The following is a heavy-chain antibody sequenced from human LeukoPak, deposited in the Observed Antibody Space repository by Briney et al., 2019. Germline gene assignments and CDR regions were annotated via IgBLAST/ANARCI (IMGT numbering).Heavy chain of an antibody. CDR1: GFTFDDYA. Sequence: GGSLRLSCAASGFTFDDYAMHWVRQAPGKGLEWVSGINWNRGNIGYADSVKGRFTISRDNAKRSLYLQMNSLRPEDTALYYCAKDNRWELSVFHICGQGTMVTVSS. J-gene: IGHJ3*02. CDR3: AKDNRWELSVFHI. D-gene: IGHD1-26*01. V-gene: IGHV3-9*01. CDR2: INWNRGNI.